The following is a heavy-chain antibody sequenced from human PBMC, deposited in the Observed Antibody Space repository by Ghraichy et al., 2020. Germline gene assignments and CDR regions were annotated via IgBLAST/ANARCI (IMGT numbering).Heavy chain of an antibody. CDR1: GGSISSYY. CDR2: IYYSGST. CDR3: ARASRDGYNADY. Sequence: SETLSLTCTVSGGSISSYYWSWIRQPPGKGLEWIGYIYYSGSTNYNPSLKSRVTISVDTSKNQFSLKLSSVTAADTAVYYCARASRDGYNADYWGQGTLVTVSS. J-gene: IGHJ4*02. D-gene: IGHD5-24*01. V-gene: IGHV4-59*01.